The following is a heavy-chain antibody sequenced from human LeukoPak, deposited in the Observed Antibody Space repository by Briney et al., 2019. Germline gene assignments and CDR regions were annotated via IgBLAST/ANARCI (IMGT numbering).Heavy chain of an antibody. Sequence: PVGALRLSCAASGFTLSSYSMNWVRQAPGKGLEWVSYISSRSSTIYYADSVKGRFTISRDNAKNSLYLQMNSLRDEDTAVYYCASESTDYFDYWGQGTLVTVSS. V-gene: IGHV3-48*02. CDR3: ASESTDYFDY. CDR2: ISSRSSTI. CDR1: GFTLSSYS. D-gene: IGHD5/OR15-5a*01. J-gene: IGHJ4*02.